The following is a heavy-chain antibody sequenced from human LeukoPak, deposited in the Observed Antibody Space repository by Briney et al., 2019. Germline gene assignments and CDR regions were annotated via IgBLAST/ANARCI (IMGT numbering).Heavy chain of an antibody. Sequence: PGGSLRLSCAASGFTFSSYWMSWVRQAPGKGLEWVSSISSSSSYIYYADSVKGRFTISRDNAKNSLYLQMNSLRAEDTAVYYCARGRQWLAYWGQGTLVTVSS. CDR2: ISSSSSYI. D-gene: IGHD6-19*01. CDR3: ARGRQWLAY. CDR1: GFTFSSYW. V-gene: IGHV3-21*01. J-gene: IGHJ4*02.